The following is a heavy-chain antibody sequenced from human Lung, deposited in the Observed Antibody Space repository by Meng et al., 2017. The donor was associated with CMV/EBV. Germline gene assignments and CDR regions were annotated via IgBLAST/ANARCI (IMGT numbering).Heavy chain of an antibody. Sequence: SVKVSCXASGYTFTSYGISWVRQAPGQGLEWMGWISAYNGNTNYAQKLQGRVTMTTDTSTSTAYMELRSLRSDDTAVYYCARGIVYDFWSGTQGWFDPWGQGPLVTFSS. CDR2: ISAYNGNT. J-gene: IGHJ5*02. CDR3: ARGIVYDFWSGTQGWFDP. V-gene: IGHV1-18*01. D-gene: IGHD3-3*01. CDR1: GYTFTSYG.